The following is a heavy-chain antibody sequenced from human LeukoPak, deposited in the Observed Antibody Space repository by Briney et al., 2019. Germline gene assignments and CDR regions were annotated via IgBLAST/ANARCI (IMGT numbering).Heavy chain of an antibody. Sequence: SETLSLTCAVSGGSISSSNWWSWVRQPPGKGLEWIGDISRSGSTNYNPSLKSRVTISVDKSKNQFSLKLSSVTAADTAVYYSARGTRVRGVIVHCFDYWGQGTLVTVSS. CDR3: ARGTRVRGVIVHCFDY. J-gene: IGHJ4*02. CDR2: ISRSGST. D-gene: IGHD3-10*01. V-gene: IGHV4-4*02. CDR1: GGSISSSNW.